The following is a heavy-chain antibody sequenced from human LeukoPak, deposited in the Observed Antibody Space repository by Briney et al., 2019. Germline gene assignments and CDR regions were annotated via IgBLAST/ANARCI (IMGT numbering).Heavy chain of an antibody. V-gene: IGHV5-51*01. D-gene: IGHD6-6*01. CDR2: IYPGDSDT. CDR1: GYRFTSYW. J-gene: IGHJ1*01. Sequence: GESLKISCKGSGYRFTSYWIGWVRQMPGKGLEWMGIIYPGDSDTRYSPSFQGQVTISADKSISAAYLQCSSLKASDTAMYYCARLSGRKQLVGIPIFYFQHWGQGTLVTVSS. CDR3: ARLSGRKQLVGIPIFYFQH.